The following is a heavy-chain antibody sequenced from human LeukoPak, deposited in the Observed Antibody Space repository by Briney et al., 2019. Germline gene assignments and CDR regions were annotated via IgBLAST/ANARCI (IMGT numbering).Heavy chain of an antibody. CDR3: ARDPYDYGDYGGSKSFDY. Sequence: GGSLRLSCATSGFTFSDYYMSWIRQAPGKGLEWVSYISSSGSTIFYADSVKGRFTISRDNAKNSLYLQMNSLRAEDTAVYYCARDPYDYGDYGGSKSFDYWGQGTLVTVSS. D-gene: IGHD4-17*01. V-gene: IGHV3-11*04. CDR1: GFTFSDYY. J-gene: IGHJ4*02. CDR2: ISSSGSTI.